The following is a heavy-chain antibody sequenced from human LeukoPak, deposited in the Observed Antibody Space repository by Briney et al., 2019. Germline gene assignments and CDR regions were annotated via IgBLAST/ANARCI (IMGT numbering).Heavy chain of an antibody. D-gene: IGHD3-22*01. Sequence: ASVKVSCKASGGTFSSYAISWVRQAPGQGLEWMGGIIPIFGTANYAQKFQGRVTITTDESTSTAYMELSSLRSEDTAVYYCATDDSSGYYHGWGQGTLVTVSS. CDR3: ATDDSSGYYHG. V-gene: IGHV1-69*05. J-gene: IGHJ4*02. CDR1: GGTFSSYA. CDR2: IIPIFGTA.